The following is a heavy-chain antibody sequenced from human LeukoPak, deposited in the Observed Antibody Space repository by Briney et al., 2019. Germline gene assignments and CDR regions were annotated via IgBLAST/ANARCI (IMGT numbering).Heavy chain of an antibody. D-gene: IGHD6-13*01. V-gene: IGHV3-30-3*01. Sequence: GGSLRLSCAASGFTFSSYAMHWVRQAPGKGLEWVAVVSYDGSNKYYADSVKGRFTISRDNSKNTLYLQMNSLRAEDTAVYYCARDRYSSSWELFDYWGQGTLVTVSS. CDR3: ARDRYSSSWELFDY. CDR2: VSYDGSNK. J-gene: IGHJ4*02. CDR1: GFTFSSYA.